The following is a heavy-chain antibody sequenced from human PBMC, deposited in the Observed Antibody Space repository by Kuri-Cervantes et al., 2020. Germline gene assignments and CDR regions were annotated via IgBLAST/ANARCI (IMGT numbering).Heavy chain of an antibody. J-gene: IGHJ4*02. CDR3: ARRTNWEYYFDY. Sequence: GSLRLSCTVSGGSISSYYWGWIRQPPGKGLEWIGSIYYSGSTYYNPSLKSRVTISVDTSKNQFSLKLSSVTAADTAVYYCARRTNWEYYFDYWGQGTLVTVSS. D-gene: IGHD7-27*01. V-gene: IGHV4-39*01. CDR2: IYYSGST. CDR1: GGSISSYY.